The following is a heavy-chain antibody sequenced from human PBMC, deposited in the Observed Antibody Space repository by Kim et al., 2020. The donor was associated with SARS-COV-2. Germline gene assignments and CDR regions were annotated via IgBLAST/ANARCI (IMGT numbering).Heavy chain of an antibody. CDR3: ARSSINAFWSAFYYMDV. CDR2: INTNTGNP. D-gene: IGHD3-3*01. J-gene: IGHJ6*03. CDR1: RYTFTSYS. Sequence: ASVKVSCKASRYTFTSYSMNWVRQAPGQGLEWMGWINTNTGNPTYAQGFTGRFIFTLDTSVSTAYLQISSLKAEDTAVYYCARSSINAFWSAFYYMDVWGKGTPVTVSS. V-gene: IGHV7-4-1*02.